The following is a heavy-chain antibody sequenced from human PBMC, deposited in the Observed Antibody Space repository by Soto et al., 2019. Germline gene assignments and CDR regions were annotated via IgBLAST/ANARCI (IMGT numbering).Heavy chain of an antibody. D-gene: IGHD6-19*01. CDR1: GFIFSNYG. CDR2: ISYDGNEK. J-gene: IGHJ4*02. V-gene: IGHV3-30*18. CDR3: AKEGALSGWTYGDC. Sequence: QVQLVESGGGVVQPGRSLRLSCAASGFIFSNYGMHWVRQAPGKGLEWVAVISYDGNEKHYADSVNGRFTISRDNSKDTLSLQMNSLRAEDTAVYYCAKEGALSGWTYGDCWGQGTLVTVSS.